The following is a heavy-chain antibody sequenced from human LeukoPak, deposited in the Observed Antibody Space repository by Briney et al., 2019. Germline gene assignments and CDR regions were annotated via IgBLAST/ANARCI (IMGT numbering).Heavy chain of an antibody. CDR2: IYYSGST. J-gene: IGHJ4*02. CDR3: ARHSNGGCTSTRCHIDY. CDR1: GDSISSSSYY. V-gene: IGHV4-39*01. D-gene: IGHD2-2*01. Sequence: SETLSLTCTVSGDSISSSSYYWGWIRQPPGKGLEWIGTIYYSGSTYYNPSLKSRVTMSVDTSKNQFSLKLSSVTAADTAVYYCARHSNGGCTSTRCHIDYWGQGTLVTLSS.